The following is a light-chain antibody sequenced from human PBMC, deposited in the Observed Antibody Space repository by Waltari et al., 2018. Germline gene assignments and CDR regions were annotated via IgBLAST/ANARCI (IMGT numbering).Light chain of an antibody. CDR3: SSYTSSSPVV. J-gene: IGLJ2*01. CDR1: RSDVGGYNY. CDR2: DVS. V-gene: IGLV2-14*01. Sequence: QSALTQPAPVSASPGQSITISCTGTRSDVGGYNYVSWYQQHPGKAPKLMIYDVSKRPSGVSNRFSGSKSGNTASLTISGLQAEDEADYYCSSYTSSSPVVFGGGTKLTVL.